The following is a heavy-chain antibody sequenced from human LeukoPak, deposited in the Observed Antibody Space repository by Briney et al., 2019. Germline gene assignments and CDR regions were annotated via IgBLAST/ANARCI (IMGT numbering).Heavy chain of an antibody. CDR1: GYTFTSYD. Sequence: ASVKVSCKASGYTFTSYDINWVRQATGQGLEWMGWMNPNSGNTGYAQKFQGRVTMTRNTSASTAYMELSSLRSEDTAVYYCARGCVAARYFDYWGQGTLVTVSS. J-gene: IGHJ4*02. V-gene: IGHV1-8*01. CDR2: MNPNSGNT. CDR3: ARGCVAARYFDY. D-gene: IGHD5-12*01.